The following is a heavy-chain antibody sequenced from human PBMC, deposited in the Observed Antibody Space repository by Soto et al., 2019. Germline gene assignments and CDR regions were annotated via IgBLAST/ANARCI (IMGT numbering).Heavy chain of an antibody. CDR2: VGGSGSDT. Sequence: PGGSLRLSCTASGFSVTSNYMTWVRQAPGKGLECVSAVGGSGSDTYYADFVKGRFTVSRDDSKNTLYLHMSSLRVEDTAIYYCAKRQSFDFWSGYLPFFDYWGQGAPVT. CDR3: AKRQSFDFWSGYLPFFDY. V-gene: IGHV3-23*01. D-gene: IGHD3-3*01. CDR1: GFSVTSNY. J-gene: IGHJ4*02.